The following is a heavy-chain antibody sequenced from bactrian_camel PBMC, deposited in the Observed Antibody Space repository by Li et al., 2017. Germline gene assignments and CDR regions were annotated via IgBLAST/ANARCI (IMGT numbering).Heavy chain of an antibody. D-gene: IGHD4*01. Sequence: HVQLVESGGGLVQPGKSLNLSCAASGYIFSTCVVGWYRQPPGKEREMVSRINTDGTTNYADSVKGRFTISRDIAKNTLYLQMNSLKSEDTALYYCVTSGDPAYDYKYLGQGTQVTVS. J-gene: IGHJ4*01. CDR3: VTSGDPAYDYKY. V-gene: IGHV3S53*01. CDR1: GYIFSTCV. CDR2: INTDGTT.